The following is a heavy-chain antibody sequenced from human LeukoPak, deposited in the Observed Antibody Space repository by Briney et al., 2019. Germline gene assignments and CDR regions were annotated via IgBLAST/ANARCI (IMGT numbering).Heavy chain of an antibody. V-gene: IGHV3-7*01. CDR3: AREVAVGIGAYNF. D-gene: IGHD6-13*01. J-gene: IGHJ4*02. CDR1: GFTFTSFY. Sequence: GGSLRLSCVASGFTFTSFYMSWVRQAPGKGLEWVANINLDGSEQYYVDSVRGRFTISRDNAKNSLYLQMNSLWAEDTAVHYCAREVAVGIGAYNFWGQGTLVTVSS. CDR2: INLDGSEQ.